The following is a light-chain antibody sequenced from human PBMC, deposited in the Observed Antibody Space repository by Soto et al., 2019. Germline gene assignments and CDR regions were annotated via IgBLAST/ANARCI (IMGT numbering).Light chain of an antibody. CDR2: SAS. Sequence: EIVLTQSPGTLSLSPGERATLSCRASQSVSSSYLAWYQQKPGQAPRLLIYSASSRATGIPDRFSGSGSGTDFTLTIRRLVPEDFAVYYCQQYGTSPTFGQGTKLEI. V-gene: IGKV3-20*01. CDR3: QQYGTSPT. CDR1: QSVSSSY. J-gene: IGKJ2*01.